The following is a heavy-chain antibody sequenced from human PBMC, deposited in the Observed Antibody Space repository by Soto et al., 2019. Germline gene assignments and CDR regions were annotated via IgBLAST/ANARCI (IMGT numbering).Heavy chain of an antibody. Sequence: QVVLLQSGAEVKEPGFSVRVSCQVSGSSFNNFAFSWVRQASGHGREWMGGIVVDSNTAEDSRRFQERVTVTSYTSTYPIYMELVSLTFEDSAVYYCSRAIKRLEVYYCCDFWGQGTLVTVSS. D-gene: IGHD3-3*01. CDR3: SRAIKRLEVYYCCDF. CDR2: IVVDSNTA. V-gene: IGHV1-69*06. CDR1: GSSFNNFA. J-gene: IGHJ4*02.